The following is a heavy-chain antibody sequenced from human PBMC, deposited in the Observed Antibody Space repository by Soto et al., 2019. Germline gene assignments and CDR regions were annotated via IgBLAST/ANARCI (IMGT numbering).Heavy chain of an antibody. CDR1: GGTFSSYA. D-gene: IGHD3-10*01. CDR2: IIPIFGTA. CDR3: ARVSADYYGSGSRFDP. J-gene: IGHJ5*02. V-gene: IGHV1-69*13. Sequence: SVKVSCKASGGTFSSYAISWVRQAPGQGLEWMGGIIPIFGTANYAQKFQGRVTITADESTSTAQMELSSLRSEDTAVYYCARVSADYYGSGSRFDPWGQGTLVTVSS.